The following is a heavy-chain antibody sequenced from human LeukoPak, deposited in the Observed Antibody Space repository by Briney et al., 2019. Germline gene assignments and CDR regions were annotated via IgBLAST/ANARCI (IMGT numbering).Heavy chain of an antibody. D-gene: IGHD2-15*01. Sequence: GRSLRLPCAASGFTFSSYGMHWVRQAPGKGLEWVAVISYDGSNKYYADSVKGRFTISRDNSKNTLYLQMNSLRAEDTAVYYCAKDLGCSGGSCYYYYYGMDVWGQGTTVTVSS. V-gene: IGHV3-30*18. CDR1: GFTFSSYG. CDR3: AKDLGCSGGSCYYYYYGMDV. CDR2: ISYDGSNK. J-gene: IGHJ6*02.